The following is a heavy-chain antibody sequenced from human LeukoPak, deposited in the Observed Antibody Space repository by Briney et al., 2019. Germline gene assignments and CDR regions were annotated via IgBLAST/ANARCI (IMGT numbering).Heavy chain of an antibody. CDR1: GYTFTGYF. J-gene: IGHJ4*02. V-gene: IGHV1-2*02. CDR2: INTKIGTT. D-gene: IGHD1-1*01. CDR3: ARTAPYAGSWNAKANPYYFDY. Sequence: GASVKVSCKTSGYTFTGYFMHWVRQAPGQGPEWMGWINTKIGTTNYAQKFQGRVTMTRDMSISTAYMELNSLRSEDTAVYYCARTAPYAGSWNAKANPYYFDYWGQGSLVTVSS.